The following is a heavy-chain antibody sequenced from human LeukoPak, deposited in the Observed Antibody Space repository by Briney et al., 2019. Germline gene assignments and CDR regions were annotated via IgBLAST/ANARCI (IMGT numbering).Heavy chain of an antibody. CDR1: GFTFSDHY. CDR3: ARVAISWYYSDY. V-gene: IGHV3-72*01. CDR2: TRNKADSYTT. J-gene: IGHJ4*02. Sequence: GGSLRLSCAASGFTFSDHYMDWVRQAPGKGLEWVGRTRNKADSYTTEYAASVKGRFTISRDDSKNSLYLQMNSLKTVDTAVYYCARVAISWYYSDYWGQGTLVTVSS. D-gene: IGHD6-13*01.